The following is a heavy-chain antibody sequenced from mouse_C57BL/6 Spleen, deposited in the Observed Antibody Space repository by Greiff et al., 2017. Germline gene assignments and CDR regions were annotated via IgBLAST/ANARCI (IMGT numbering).Heavy chain of an antibody. J-gene: IGHJ2*01. V-gene: IGHV1-76*01. D-gene: IGHD2-10*02. CDR2: IYPGSGNT. Sequence: VQLQESGAELVRPGASVKLSCKASGYTFTDYYINWVKQRPGQGLEWIARIYPGSGNTYYNEKFKGKATLTAEKSSSTAYMQLSSLTSEDSAVYFCARFLYGNYEGYFDYWGQGTTLTVSS. CDR3: ARFLYGNYEGYFDY. CDR1: GYTFTDYY.